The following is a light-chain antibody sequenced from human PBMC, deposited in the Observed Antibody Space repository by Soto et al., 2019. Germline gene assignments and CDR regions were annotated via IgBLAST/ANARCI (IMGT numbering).Light chain of an antibody. CDR1: QTIDTY. CDR3: QQGYSTPQT. V-gene: IGKV1-39*01. J-gene: IGKJ2*01. CDR2: AAS. Sequence: DIQMTQSPSSLSASVGDRVTITCRASQTIDTYLNWYQQKPGKAPNLLIYAASSLQSGVPSRFSGSGSGTAFTLTISSLQLEDFATYYCQQGYSTPQTFGQGTKLEIK.